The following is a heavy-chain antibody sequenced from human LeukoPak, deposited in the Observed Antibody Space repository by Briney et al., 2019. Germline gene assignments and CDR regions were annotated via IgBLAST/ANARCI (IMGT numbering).Heavy chain of an antibody. Sequence: SVKVSCKASGGAFSSYAISWVRQAPGQGLEWMGGIIPIFGTANYAQKFQGRVTITTDESTSTAYMELSSLRSEDTAVYYCARGGYSSGNIDYWGQGTLVTVSS. V-gene: IGHV1-69*05. CDR2: IIPIFGTA. J-gene: IGHJ4*02. CDR3: ARGGYSSGNIDY. D-gene: IGHD6-19*01. CDR1: GGAFSSYA.